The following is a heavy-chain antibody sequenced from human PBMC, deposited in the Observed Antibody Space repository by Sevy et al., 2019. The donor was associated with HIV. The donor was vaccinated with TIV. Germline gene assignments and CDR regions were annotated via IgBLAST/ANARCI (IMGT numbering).Heavy chain of an antibody. V-gene: IGHV4-59*01. CDR3: ARDSSTGITVHGVVTYGMDV. Sequence: SETLSLTCAVSGGSISSYYWTWIRQPPGKGLEWIGYVNYRGSTNYNPSLKSRLTMSVDISKNQFSLKLTSVTAADTAVYYCARDSSTGITVHGVVTYGMDVWGQGTTVTASS. CDR2: VNYRGST. D-gene: IGHD3-3*01. CDR1: GGSISSYY. J-gene: IGHJ6*02.